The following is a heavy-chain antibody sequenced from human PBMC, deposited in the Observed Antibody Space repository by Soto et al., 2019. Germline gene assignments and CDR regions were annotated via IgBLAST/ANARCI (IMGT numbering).Heavy chain of an antibody. CDR1: GFTFSNNA. CDR2: INGTGAET. Sequence: GGSLRLPCAASGFTFSNNALSWVCLAPGTGTEWVSAINGTGAETFYADSVKGRFTISRDNSKNTLYLQMDSLRAEDTAIYYCAKDSREAEWILDLWGRGNLVTVSS. D-gene: IGHD3-3*01. CDR3: AKDSREAEWILDL. V-gene: IGHV3-23*01. J-gene: IGHJ2*01.